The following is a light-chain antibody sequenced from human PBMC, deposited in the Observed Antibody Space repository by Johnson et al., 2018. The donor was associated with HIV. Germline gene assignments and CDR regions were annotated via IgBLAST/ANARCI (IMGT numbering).Light chain of an antibody. CDR1: SSNIGNNY. Sequence: QSVLTQPPSVSAAPGQKVTISCSGSSSNIGNNYVSWYQQLPGTAPKLLIYDNNKRPSGIPDRFSGSKSGPSATLGLTGLQTGDEADYYCGTWDSSLSAYVFGTGTKVTVL. CDR3: GTWDSSLSAYV. V-gene: IGLV1-51*01. CDR2: DNN. J-gene: IGLJ1*01.